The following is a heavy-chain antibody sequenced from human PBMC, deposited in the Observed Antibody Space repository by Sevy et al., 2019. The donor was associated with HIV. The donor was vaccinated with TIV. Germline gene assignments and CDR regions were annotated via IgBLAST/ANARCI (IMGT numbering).Heavy chain of an antibody. J-gene: IGHJ3*02. Sequence: GGSLRLSCVASGFSFSTYAMSWVRQAPGKGLEWVAAISGIDGRTWYPDSVKGRFTISRDNRKNPLYLQMTNLGPEVTSLYYCARDRCFPRDVFDMWGQGTMVTVSS. CDR2: ISGIDGRT. CDR3: ARDRCFPRDVFDM. V-gene: IGHV3-23*01. CDR1: GFSFSTYA. D-gene: IGHD2-8*01.